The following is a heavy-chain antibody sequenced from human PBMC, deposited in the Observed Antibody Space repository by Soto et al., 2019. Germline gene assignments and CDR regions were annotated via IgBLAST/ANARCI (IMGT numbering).Heavy chain of an antibody. CDR3: ARGPLYYDYVWGSYSPFDY. CDR1: GFTFSSYA. Sequence: QVQLVESGGGVVQPGRSLRLSCAASGFTFSSYAMHWVRQAPGKGLEWVAVISYDGSNKYYADSVKGRFTISRDNSKNPLYLPMNSLRAEDTAVYYCARGPLYYDYVWGSYSPFDYWGQGTLVTVSS. D-gene: IGHD3-16*01. J-gene: IGHJ4*02. V-gene: IGHV3-30-3*01. CDR2: ISYDGSNK.